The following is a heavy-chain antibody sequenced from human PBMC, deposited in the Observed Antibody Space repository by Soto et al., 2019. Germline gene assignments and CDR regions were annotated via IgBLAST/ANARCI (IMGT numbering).Heavy chain of an antibody. Sequence: PSETLTLTCTVSGGSISSGDYYWSWIRQPPGKGLEWIGYIYYSGSTYYNPSLKSRVTISVDTSKNQFSLKLSSVTAADTAVYYCARGSPESGDFWSGYSNWFDPWGQGTLVTVSS. V-gene: IGHV4-30-4*01. CDR2: IYYSGST. D-gene: IGHD3-3*01. CDR1: GGSISSGDYY. J-gene: IGHJ5*02. CDR3: ARGSPESGDFWSGYSNWFDP.